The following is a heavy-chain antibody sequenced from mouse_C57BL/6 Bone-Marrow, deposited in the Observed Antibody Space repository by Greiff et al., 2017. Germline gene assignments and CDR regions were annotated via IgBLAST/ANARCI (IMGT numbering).Heavy chain of an antibody. CDR1: GFNIKDDY. CDR3: TTRYKNY. CDR2: IDPENGDT. V-gene: IGHV14-4*01. D-gene: IGHD1-3*01. J-gene: IGHJ4*01. Sequence: EVQLQQSGAELVRPGASVKLSCTASGFNIKDDYMHWVKQRPEQGLEWIGWIDPENGDTEYASKFQGKATITADTSSNTAYLQRSSLTSEDTAVYYCTTRYKNYWGQGTSVTVSS.